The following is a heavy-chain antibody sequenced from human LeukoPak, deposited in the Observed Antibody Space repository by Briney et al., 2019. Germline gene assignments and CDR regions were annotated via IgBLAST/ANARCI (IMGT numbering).Heavy chain of an antibody. CDR3: ARVNAVTTDPYYYGMDV. V-gene: IGHV3-21*01. J-gene: IGHJ6*02. D-gene: IGHD4-17*01. CDR1: GFTFSSYA. CDR2: ISSSSSYI. Sequence: GGSLRLSCAASGFTFSSYAMHWVRQAPGKGLEWVSSISSSSSYIYYADSVKGRFTISRDNAKNSLYLQMNSLRAEDTAVYYCARVNAVTTDPYYYGMDVWGQGTTVTVSS.